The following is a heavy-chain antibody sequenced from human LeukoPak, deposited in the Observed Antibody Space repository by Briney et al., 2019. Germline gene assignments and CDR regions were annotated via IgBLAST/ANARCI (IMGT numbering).Heavy chain of an antibody. CDR3: AGINWEGAFDI. CDR2: INPNSGGT. J-gene: IGHJ3*02. V-gene: IGHV1-2*02. D-gene: IGHD7-27*01. CDR1: ADIFSSYA. Sequence: ASVKVSCKTSADIFSSYAINWVRQAPGQGLEWMGWINPNSGGTNYAQKFQGRVTMTRDTSISTAYMELSRLRSDDTAVYYCAGINWEGAFDIWGQGTMVTVSS.